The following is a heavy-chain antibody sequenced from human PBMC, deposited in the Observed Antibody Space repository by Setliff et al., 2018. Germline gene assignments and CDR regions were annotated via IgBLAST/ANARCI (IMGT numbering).Heavy chain of an antibody. J-gene: IGHJ4*02. CDR1: GYTFTSYY. Sequence: GASVKVSCKASGYTFTSYYMHWVRQAPGQGLEWMGIINPSGGSTNYAQKFQGRVTITADESTSTAYMELSSLRSEDTAVYYCARDGVYSSSRGLFDYWGQGTLVTVSS. D-gene: IGHD6-13*01. CDR2: INPSGGST. CDR3: ARDGVYSSSRGLFDY. V-gene: IGHV1-46*01.